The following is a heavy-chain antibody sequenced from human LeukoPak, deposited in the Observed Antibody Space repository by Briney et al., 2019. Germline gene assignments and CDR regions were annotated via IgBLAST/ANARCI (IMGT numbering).Heavy chain of an antibody. D-gene: IGHD3-22*01. Sequence: GGSLRLSCAASGFTFNTYAMSWVRQAPGKGLEWVSAISDSGGSAYYADSVKGRFTISRDNSKNTLYLQMNSLRAEDTAVYYCAKAVPNKYDSSGYFHYWGQGTLVTASS. J-gene: IGHJ4*02. CDR2: ISDSGGSA. CDR3: AKAVPNKYDSSGYFHY. CDR1: GFTFNTYA. V-gene: IGHV3-23*01.